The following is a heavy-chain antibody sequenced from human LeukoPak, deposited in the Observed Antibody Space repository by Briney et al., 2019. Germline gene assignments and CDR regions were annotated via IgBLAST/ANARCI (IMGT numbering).Heavy chain of an antibody. Sequence: ASVKVSCKASRYTFTSYDINWVRQATGQGLEWMGWMNPNSGNTGYAQKFQGRVTMTRNTSISTAYMELSSLRSEDTAVYYCARSYYYDSSGYYYVWWFDPWGQGTLVTVSS. J-gene: IGHJ5*02. CDR1: RYTFTSYD. D-gene: IGHD3-22*01. CDR2: MNPNSGNT. CDR3: ARSYYYDSSGYYYVWWFDP. V-gene: IGHV1-8*01.